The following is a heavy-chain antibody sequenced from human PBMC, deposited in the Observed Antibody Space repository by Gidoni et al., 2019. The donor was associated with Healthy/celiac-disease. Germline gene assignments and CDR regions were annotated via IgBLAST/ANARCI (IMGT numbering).Heavy chain of an antibody. Sequence: QVQLVQSGAEVKKPGASVKVYCKASGYTFTSYDINWVRQATGQGLEWMGWMNPNSGNTGYAQKFQGRVTMTRNTSISTAYMELSSLRSEDTAVYYCARGPNYYYDSSGTDDYWGQGTLVTVSS. CDR2: MNPNSGNT. D-gene: IGHD3-22*01. V-gene: IGHV1-8*01. CDR1: GYTFTSYD. J-gene: IGHJ4*02. CDR3: ARGPNYYYDSSGTDDY.